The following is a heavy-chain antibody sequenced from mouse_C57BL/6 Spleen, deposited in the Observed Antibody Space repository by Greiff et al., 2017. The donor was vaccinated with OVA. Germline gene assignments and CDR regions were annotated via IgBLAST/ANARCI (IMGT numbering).Heavy chain of an antibody. CDR3: ARGKGLAY. V-gene: IGHV3-6*01. CDR1: GYSITSGYY. CDR2: ISYDGSN. Sequence: EVKLQESGPGLVKPSQSLSLTCSVTGYSITSGYYWNWIRQFPGNKLEWMGYISYDGSNNYNPSLKNRISITRDTSKNQFFLKLNSVTTEDTATYYCARGKGLAYWGQGTLVTVSA. J-gene: IGHJ3*01.